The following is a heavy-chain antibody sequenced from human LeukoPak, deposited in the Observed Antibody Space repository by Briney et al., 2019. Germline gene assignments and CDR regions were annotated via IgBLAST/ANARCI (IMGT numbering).Heavy chain of an antibody. Sequence: GASVKVSCKASGYTFTSYGISWVRQAPGQGLEWMGWISAYNGNTNYAQKLQGRVTMTTDTSTSTAYMELRSLRSDDTAVYYCARERKDYDFWSGYHYYYYGTDVWGQGTTVTVSS. V-gene: IGHV1-18*01. J-gene: IGHJ6*02. CDR2: ISAYNGNT. D-gene: IGHD3-3*01. CDR3: ARERKDYDFWSGYHYYYYGTDV. CDR1: GYTFTSYG.